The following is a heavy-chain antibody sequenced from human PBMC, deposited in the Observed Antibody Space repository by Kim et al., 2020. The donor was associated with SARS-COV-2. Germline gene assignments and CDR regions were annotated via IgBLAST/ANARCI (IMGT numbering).Heavy chain of an antibody. D-gene: IGHD6-6*01. CDR1: GGSFSGYY. V-gene: IGHV4-34*01. Sequence: SETLSLTCAVYGGSFSGYYWSWIRQPPGKGLEWIGEINHSGSTNYNPSLKSRVTISVDTSKNQFSLKLSSVTAADTAVYYCARGLRGRFYSSSLGGWFDPWGQGTLVTVSS. CDR2: INHSGST. CDR3: ARGLRGRFYSSSLGGWFDP. J-gene: IGHJ5*02.